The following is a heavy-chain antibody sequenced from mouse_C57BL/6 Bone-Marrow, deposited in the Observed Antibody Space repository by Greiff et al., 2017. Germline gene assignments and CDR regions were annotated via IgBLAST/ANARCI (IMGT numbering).Heavy chain of an antibody. CDR3: ARDDYDVAWFAY. V-gene: IGHV1-22*01. J-gene: IGHJ3*01. Sequence: EVQLQQSGPELVKPGASVKMSCKASGYTFTDYNMPWVTQSHGKSLEWIGYINPNNGGTSYNQTFKGKATLTVNKSSSTAYMALRSLTSEDSAVYYCARDDYDVAWFAYWGQGTLVTVSA. CDR2: INPNNGGT. CDR1: GYTFTDYN. D-gene: IGHD2-4*01.